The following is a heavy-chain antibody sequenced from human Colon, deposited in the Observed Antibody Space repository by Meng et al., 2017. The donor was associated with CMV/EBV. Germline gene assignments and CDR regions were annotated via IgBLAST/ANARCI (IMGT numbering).Heavy chain of an antibody. V-gene: IGHV4-61*08. CDR2: IYDTGIT. CDR3: AKSRSSTPGIVDD. CDR1: GVSCNSGAYH. J-gene: IGHJ4*02. Sequence: VGLKDQGAGSGSPSETLLPTFIVSGVSCNSGAYHWSWIRKSPGKGLEWIGYIYDTGITIYNPSLKSRVTIFLETSKNQFSLNLNSMTTADTAVYYCAKSRSSTPGIVDDWGQGTLVTVSS. D-gene: IGHD2/OR15-2a*01.